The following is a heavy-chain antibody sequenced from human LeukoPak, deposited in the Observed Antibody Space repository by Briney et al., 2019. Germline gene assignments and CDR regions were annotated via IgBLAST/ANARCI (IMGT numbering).Heavy chain of an antibody. D-gene: IGHD6-13*01. Sequence: GASVKVSCKTAGFTFIDYCSHWVRQAPGQGAEWMGWIDLNNSATKYAPKFQSRVTITRDTSINTAYMELSSLTSDDTAVYYCARYSTAAAGSYFDYWGQGTLVTVSS. V-gene: IGHV1-2*02. J-gene: IGHJ4*02. CDR1: GFTFIDYC. CDR2: IDLNNSAT. CDR3: ARYSTAAAGSYFDY.